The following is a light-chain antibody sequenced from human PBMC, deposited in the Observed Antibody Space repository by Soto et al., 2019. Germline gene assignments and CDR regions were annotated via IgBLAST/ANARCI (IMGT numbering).Light chain of an antibody. CDR2: DVN. CDR1: SSDVGGYNY. J-gene: IGLJ1*01. V-gene: IGLV2-14*01. CDR3: SSYTSSHPLYV. Sequence: QSVLTQPAFVSGSPGQSITISCTGTSSDVGGYNYVSWYQQHPGKAPKLMIYDVNNRPSGVSDRFSGSKSGNTASLTISGLQAEDEAHHFCSSYTSSHPLYVLGAGPKATVL.